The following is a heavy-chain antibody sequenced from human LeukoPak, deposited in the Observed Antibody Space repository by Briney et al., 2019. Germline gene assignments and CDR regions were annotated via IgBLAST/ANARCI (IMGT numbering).Heavy chain of an antibody. Sequence: QPGGSLRLSCAASGFTFSSYWMSWVRQAPGKGLDWVSVIIGGGGRTYYAYSVQGRFTISRANSKNTVYLQMNSLRAEDTAVYYCAKSGRGEQPHGMDVWGQGTTVTVSS. CDR3: AKSGRGEQPHGMDV. CDR1: GFTFSSYW. J-gene: IGHJ6*02. V-gene: IGHV3-23*01. D-gene: IGHD6-13*01. CDR2: IIGGGGRT.